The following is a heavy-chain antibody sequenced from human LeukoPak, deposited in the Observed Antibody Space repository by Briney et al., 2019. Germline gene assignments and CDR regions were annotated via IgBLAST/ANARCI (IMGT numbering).Heavy chain of an antibody. CDR3: ARGRYCSDNSCYGNWIDP. D-gene: IGHD2-2*01. J-gene: IGHJ5*02. CDR1: GGSISGRSCY. V-gene: IGHV4-39*01. CDR2: VYYNGST. Sequence: SETLSLTCTVSGGSISGRSCYWGWVRQPPGKGMEWIGCVYYNGSTYYNPSLKRRVSISVETSKKQFSLNVFSVTAADTAVYYCARGRYCSDNSCYGNWIDPWGQGTLVTVSS.